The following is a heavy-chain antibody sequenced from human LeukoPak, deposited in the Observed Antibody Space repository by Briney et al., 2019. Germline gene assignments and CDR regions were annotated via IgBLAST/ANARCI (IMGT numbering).Heavy chain of an antibody. D-gene: IGHD6-13*01. V-gene: IGHV3-30*02. CDR2: IRYDGSNK. CDR3: AKDLWDMWQQQVVGSLDY. Sequence: HPGGSLRLSCAASGFTFSSYGMHWVRQAPGKGLEWVAFIRYDGSNKYYADSVKGRFTISRDNSKNTLYLQMNSLRAEDTAVYYCAKDLWDMWQQQVVGSLDYWGQGTLVTVSS. CDR1: GFTFSSYG. J-gene: IGHJ4*02.